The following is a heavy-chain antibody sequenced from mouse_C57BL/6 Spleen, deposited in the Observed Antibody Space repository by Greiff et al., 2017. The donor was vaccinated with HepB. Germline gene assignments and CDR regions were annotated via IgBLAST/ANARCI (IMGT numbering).Heavy chain of an antibody. D-gene: IGHD1-2*01. CDR2: IDPANGNT. CDR3: AREGYYGLDY. J-gene: IGHJ2*01. V-gene: IGHV14-3*01. Sequence: EVQLQQSGAELVKPGASVKLSCTASGFNIKDYYMHWVKQRTEQGLEWIGRIDPANGNTKYAPKFQGKATITADTSSNTAYLQLSSLTSEDTAIYYCAREGYYGLDYWGQGTTLTVSS. CDR1: GFNIKDYY.